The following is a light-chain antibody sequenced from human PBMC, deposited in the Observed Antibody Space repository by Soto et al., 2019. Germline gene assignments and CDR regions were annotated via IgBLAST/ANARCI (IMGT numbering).Light chain of an antibody. CDR1: QSVLYSPNNKNY. CDR2: WAS. J-gene: IGKJ1*01. CDR3: QQYHSPPQT. Sequence: DIVMTQSPDSLAVSLGERATINSKSSQSVLYSPNNKNYLAWYQQKPGQPPKLLVYWASTRESGVPDRFSGSGSGTDFTLTINSLQAEDVAVYYCQQYHSPPQTFGQGTKVEIK. V-gene: IGKV4-1*01.